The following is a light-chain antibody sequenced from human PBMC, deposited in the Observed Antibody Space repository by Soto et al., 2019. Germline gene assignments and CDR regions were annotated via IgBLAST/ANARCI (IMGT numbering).Light chain of an antibody. CDR3: QHYGNSLWT. V-gene: IGKV3-20*01. Sequence: EIVLTQSPGTLSLSPGKRATLSCRASQSVSDNYLAWYQQKPGQAPRLLIYGASSRPTGIPDRYSGSGSGTEFTLTISRLEPEDFAVYFCQHYGNSLWTFGQGTKVDIK. CDR2: GAS. CDR1: QSVSDNY. J-gene: IGKJ1*01.